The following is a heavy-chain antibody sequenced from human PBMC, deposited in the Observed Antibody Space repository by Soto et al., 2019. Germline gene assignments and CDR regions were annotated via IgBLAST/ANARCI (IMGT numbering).Heavy chain of an antibody. CDR1: GGSVSSGGNY. Sequence: QLQLQESGPGLVKPSETLSLTCAVSGGSVSSGGNYWGWIRQSPGKGLEWIGSVHDTGTTHYNPSLTSPLTISVDTPKNQFSPNVTSVTAADTAVYYCARGLSSPSAAGVWGQGTLVTVSS. D-gene: IGHD6-6*01. CDR2: VHDTGTT. CDR3: ARGLSSPSAAGV. V-gene: IGHV4-39*01. J-gene: IGHJ4*02.